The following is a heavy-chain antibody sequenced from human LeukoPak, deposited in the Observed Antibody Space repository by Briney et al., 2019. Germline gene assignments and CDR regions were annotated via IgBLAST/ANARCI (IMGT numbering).Heavy chain of an antibody. Sequence: TSETLSLTCTVSGGSISSYYWSWIRQPAGKGLEWIGRIYTSGSTNYNPSLKSRVTISVDTSKNQFSLKLSSVTAADTAVYYCARELGRYCSSTSCAQGIDYWGQGTLVTVSS. CDR2: IYTSGST. V-gene: IGHV4-4*07. CDR3: ARELGRYCSSTSCAQGIDY. J-gene: IGHJ4*02. CDR1: GGSISSYY. D-gene: IGHD2-2*01.